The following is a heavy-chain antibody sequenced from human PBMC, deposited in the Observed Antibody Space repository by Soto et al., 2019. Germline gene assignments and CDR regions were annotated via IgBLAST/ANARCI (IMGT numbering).Heavy chain of an antibody. CDR3: ARDRWFDP. J-gene: IGHJ5*02. CDR2: IYYSGST. Sequence: QVQLQESGPGLVKPSETLSLTCTVSGGSVSSGSHYWSWIRQPPGKGLEWIGYIYYSGSTNYNPALKSRGTISAATSKNQCSLKLSSVTAADTAVYYCARDRWFDPWGQGTLVTVSS. V-gene: IGHV4-61*01. CDR1: GGSVSSGSHY.